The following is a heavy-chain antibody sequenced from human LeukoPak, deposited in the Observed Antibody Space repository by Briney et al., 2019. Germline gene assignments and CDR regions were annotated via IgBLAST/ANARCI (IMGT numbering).Heavy chain of an antibody. CDR1: GFTVSSNH. Sequence: GGSLRLSCAASGFTVSSNHMSWVRQAPGKGLEWVSVIYSGGSTYYADSVKGRFTISRDNARNSLYLQMNSLRDEDTAVYYCVRDHDYALDYWGQGTLVTVSS. CDR2: IYSGGST. CDR3: VRDHDYALDY. V-gene: IGHV3-53*01. J-gene: IGHJ4*02. D-gene: IGHD4-17*01.